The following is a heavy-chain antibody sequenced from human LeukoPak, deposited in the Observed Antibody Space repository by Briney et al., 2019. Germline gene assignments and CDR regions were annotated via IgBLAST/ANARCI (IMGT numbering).Heavy chain of an antibody. V-gene: IGHV6-1*01. D-gene: IGHD2/OR15-2a*01. CDR3: ARDLWRDWRPICGLDV. CDR1: GDSVSTNSGV. J-gene: IGHJ6*02. Sequence: PSQTLSLTCAISGDSVSTNSGVWNWIRLSPSRGLEWLGRTYYRSKWYRDYAESVKSRITINPDTSKNQFSLQINSVTPEDTAVYYCARDLWRDWRPICGLDVWGQGTTVAVSS. CDR2: TYYRSKWYR.